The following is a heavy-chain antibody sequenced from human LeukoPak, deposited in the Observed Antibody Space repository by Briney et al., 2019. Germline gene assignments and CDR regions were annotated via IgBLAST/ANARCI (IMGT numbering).Heavy chain of an antibody. D-gene: IGHD3-22*01. J-gene: IGHJ3*02. Sequence: PGGSLSLSCAASGFTLSSYWMSWVRQAPGKGLEWVANIKQDGSEKNYVDSVRGRFTISRDNAKNSLYLQMNSLRAEDAALYYCARAHYDSSGYELNAFDIWGQGTMVTVSS. V-gene: IGHV3-7*03. CDR2: IKQDGSEK. CDR1: GFTLSSYW. CDR3: ARAHYDSSGYELNAFDI.